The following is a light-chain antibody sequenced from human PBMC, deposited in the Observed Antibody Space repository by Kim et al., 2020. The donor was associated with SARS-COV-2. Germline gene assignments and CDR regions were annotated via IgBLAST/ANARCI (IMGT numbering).Light chain of an antibody. V-gene: IGLV2-11*03. CDR1: SSDVGAYNY. CDR2: DGN. J-gene: IGLJ2*01. Sequence: PVQSATIACTGTSSDVGAYNYVSWYQQHPGKAPKLMIYDGNARPSGAPDRFSGSKSGNTASLTIYGLQAEDEADYYCCSYAGKYTVFGGGTQLTVL. CDR3: CSYAGKYTV.